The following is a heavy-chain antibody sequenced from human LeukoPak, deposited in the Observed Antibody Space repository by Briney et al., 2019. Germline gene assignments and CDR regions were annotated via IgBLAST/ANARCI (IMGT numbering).Heavy chain of an antibody. V-gene: IGHV3-33*01. CDR1: GFTFSSYG. J-gene: IGHJ5*02. D-gene: IGHD3-22*01. CDR3: ARGSRLFEPNWFDH. Sequence: GGSLRLSCAASGFTFSSYGMHWVRQAPGKGLEWVAVIWYDGSNKYYADSVKGRFTISRDNSKNTLYLQMNSLRAEDTAVYYCARGSRLFEPNWFDHWGQGTLVTVSS. CDR2: IWYDGSNK.